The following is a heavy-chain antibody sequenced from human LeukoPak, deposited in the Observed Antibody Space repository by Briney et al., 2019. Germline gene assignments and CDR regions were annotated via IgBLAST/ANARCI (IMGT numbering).Heavy chain of an antibody. CDR3: TRDPRHLDY. J-gene: IGHJ4*02. Sequence: GGSLRLSCAASGFTFSNTWMHWVRQAPGKGLESLSYISPSGTDISYADSVKGRFTISRDNAKNSLYLQMNNLRADDTAVYYCTRDPRHLDYWGQGTLVTVSS. CDR1: GFTFSNTW. CDR2: ISPSGTDI. V-gene: IGHV3-11*01.